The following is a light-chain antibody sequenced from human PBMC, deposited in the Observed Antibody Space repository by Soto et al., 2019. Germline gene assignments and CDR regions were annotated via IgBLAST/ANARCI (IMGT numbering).Light chain of an antibody. J-gene: IGLJ2*01. Sequence: QLVLTQSPSASASLGASVKLTCTLSSGHSSYAIAWHQQQPEKGPRYLMKINSDGSHSKGDGIPDRFSGSSSGAERYLTISSLQYEDEADYYCQTWVSGIEVFGGGTKLTVL. CDR2: INSDGSH. CDR1: SGHSSYA. V-gene: IGLV4-69*01. CDR3: QTWVSGIEV.